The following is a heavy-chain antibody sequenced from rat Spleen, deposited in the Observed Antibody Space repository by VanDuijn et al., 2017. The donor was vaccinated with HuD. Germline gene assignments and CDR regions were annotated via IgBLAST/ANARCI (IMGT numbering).Heavy chain of an antibody. CDR2: ISTGGST. V-gene: IGHV5-25*01. Sequence: EVQLVESGGGLVQPGRSMKLSCAASKFTFTKYYMAWVRQAPTKGLEWVASISTGGSTYYRDSVKGRFTISRDNAQSTLYLQMNSLRSEDTATYYCTRAIATISWFAYWGQGSLVTVSS. CDR1: KFTFTKYY. J-gene: IGHJ3*01. CDR3: TRAIATISWFAY. D-gene: IGHD1-2*01.